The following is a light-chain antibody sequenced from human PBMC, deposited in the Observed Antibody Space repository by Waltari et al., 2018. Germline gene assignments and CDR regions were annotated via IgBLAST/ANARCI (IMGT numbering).Light chain of an antibody. CDR3: CSYEGGRPHVV. CDR2: EGT. V-gene: IGLV2-23*01. CDR1: SSDVGTYNL. J-gene: IGLJ2*01. Sequence: QSALTQPASVSGSPGQSITISCTGTSSDVGTYNLVSWYQQHPGKAPKLMIYEGTKRPSGVSNRFSGSKSGNTASLTISGLQAEDEAHYYCCSYEGGRPHVVFGGGTQLTVL.